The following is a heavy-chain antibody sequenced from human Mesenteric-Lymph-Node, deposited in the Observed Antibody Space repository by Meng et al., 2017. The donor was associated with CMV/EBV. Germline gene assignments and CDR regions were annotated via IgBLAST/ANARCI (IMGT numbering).Heavy chain of an antibody. CDR2: IYSSGST. Sequence: GESLKISCAASGFTVSDNYMSWVRQAPGKGLEWVAIIYSSGSTYHADSVKGRFTISRDTLKNTLYLQMDSLRAEDTAVYYCARGVGTMVREVMGRNRVYYYGLDVWGQGTTVTVSS. V-gene: IGHV3-53*01. D-gene: IGHD3-10*01. CDR3: ARGVGTMVREVMGRNRVYYYGLDV. J-gene: IGHJ6*02. CDR1: GFTVSDNY.